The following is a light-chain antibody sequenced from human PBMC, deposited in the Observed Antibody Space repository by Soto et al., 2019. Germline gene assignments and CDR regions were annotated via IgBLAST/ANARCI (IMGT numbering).Light chain of an antibody. Sequence: EIVLTQSPATLSLSPGERATLSCRASQSVSTYLAWYQQKPGQAPRLLIHDASNRATGIPARFSGSGSGTDFTLTISSLEPEYFGVYYCQQRSNWPQITFGGGTKVEIK. J-gene: IGKJ4*01. CDR3: QQRSNWPQIT. V-gene: IGKV3-11*01. CDR2: DAS. CDR1: QSVSTY.